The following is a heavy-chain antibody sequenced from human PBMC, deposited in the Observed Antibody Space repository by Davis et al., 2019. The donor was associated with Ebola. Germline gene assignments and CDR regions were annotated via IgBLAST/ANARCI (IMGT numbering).Heavy chain of an antibody. D-gene: IGHD2-15*01. Sequence: PSETLSLTCTVSGGSINSGGYYWSWIRHHPGKGLEWIGNINYYGKAFYNPSLKSRLSISMDTSNNQFPLALSSVTAAATAVYHCARVPLCRGGSCYSRYYYDSWSQGTLVTVSS. CDR3: ARVPLCRGGSCYSRYYYDS. V-gene: IGHV4-31*03. J-gene: IGHJ4*02. CDR2: INYYGKA. CDR1: GGSINSGGYY.